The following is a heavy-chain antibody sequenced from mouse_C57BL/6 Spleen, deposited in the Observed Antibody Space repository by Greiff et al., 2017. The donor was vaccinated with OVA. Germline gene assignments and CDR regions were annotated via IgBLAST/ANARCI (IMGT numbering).Heavy chain of an antibody. J-gene: IGHJ3*01. CDR1: GYTFTSYW. CDR3: ARERGYYDYDSWFAY. Sequence: QVQLQQPGTELVKPGASVKLSCKASGYTFTSYWMHWVKQRPGQGLEWIGNINPSNGGTNYIEKFKSKATLTVDKSSSTAYMQLSSLTSEDSAVYYCARERGYYDYDSWFAYWGQGTLVTVSA. V-gene: IGHV1-53*01. CDR2: INPSNGGT. D-gene: IGHD2-4*01.